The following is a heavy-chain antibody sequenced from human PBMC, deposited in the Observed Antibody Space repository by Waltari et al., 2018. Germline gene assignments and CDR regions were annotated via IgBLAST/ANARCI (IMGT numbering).Heavy chain of an antibody. J-gene: IGHJ4*02. CDR1: GGSISSYY. D-gene: IGHD6-13*01. Sequence: QVQLQESGPGLVKPSETLSLTCTVSGGSISSYYWSWLRQPPGKGLEWIGYIYYSGSTNYNPSLKSRVTISVDTSKNQFSLKLSSVTAADTAVYYCARVRFGAAGRWYFDYWGQGTLVTVSS. CDR3: ARVRFGAAGRWYFDY. V-gene: IGHV4-59*01. CDR2: IYYSGST.